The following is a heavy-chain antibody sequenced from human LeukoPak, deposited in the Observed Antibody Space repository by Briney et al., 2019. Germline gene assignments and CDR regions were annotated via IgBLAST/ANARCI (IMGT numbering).Heavy chain of an antibody. J-gene: IGHJ6*02. Sequence: SETLSLTCTVSGGSISSGAYYWTWIRQPPGRGLEWIGFIYYTGITNYNASLKSQISISVDTSKNQCSLILSSVTAADTAVYYCFRSYFDGNAYKMDVWGQGTTVTVSS. CDR3: FRSYFDGNAYKMDV. CDR2: IYYTGIT. V-gene: IGHV4-30-4*01. D-gene: IGHD3-16*01. CDR1: GGSISSGAYY.